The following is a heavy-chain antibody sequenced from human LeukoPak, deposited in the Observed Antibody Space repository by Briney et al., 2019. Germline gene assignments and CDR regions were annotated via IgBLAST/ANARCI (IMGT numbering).Heavy chain of an antibody. CDR3: ARDTYYYGSGRKIYGMDV. Sequence: PSETLSLTCAVYGGSFSGYYWSWIRQPPGKGLEWIGEINHSGSTNYNPSLKSRVTISVDTSKNQFSLKLSSVTAADTAVYYCARDTYYYGSGRKIYGMDVWGQGTTVTVSS. J-gene: IGHJ6*02. CDR1: GGSFSGYY. CDR2: INHSGST. V-gene: IGHV4-34*01. D-gene: IGHD3-10*01.